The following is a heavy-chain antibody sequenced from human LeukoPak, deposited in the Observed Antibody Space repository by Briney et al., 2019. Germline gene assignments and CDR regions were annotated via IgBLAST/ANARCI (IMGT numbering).Heavy chain of an antibody. Sequence: ASVKVSCKASGYTFTSYGISCVRQAPGQGLEWMGWISAYNGNTNYAQKLQGRVTMTTDTSTSTAYMELRSLRSDDTAVYYCALYDSSGYSGYWGQGTLVTVSS. V-gene: IGHV1-18*01. CDR1: GYTFTSYG. D-gene: IGHD3-22*01. CDR2: ISAYNGNT. J-gene: IGHJ4*02. CDR3: ALYDSSGYSGY.